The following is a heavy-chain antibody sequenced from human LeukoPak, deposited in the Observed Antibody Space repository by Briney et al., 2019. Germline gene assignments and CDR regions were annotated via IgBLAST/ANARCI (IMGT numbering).Heavy chain of an antibody. J-gene: IGHJ5*02. CDR2: IYPGDSDT. D-gene: IGHD1-26*01. CDR1: GYSFSTYW. CDR3: ARDIWETQERWFDP. Sequence: GESLKISCKGSGYSFSTYWIGWVRQMPGKGLEWMGIIYPGDSDTRYSPSFQGQVTISADKSISTAYLQWSSLKPSDTAIYYFARDIWETQERWFDPWGQGTLVTVSS. V-gene: IGHV5-51*01.